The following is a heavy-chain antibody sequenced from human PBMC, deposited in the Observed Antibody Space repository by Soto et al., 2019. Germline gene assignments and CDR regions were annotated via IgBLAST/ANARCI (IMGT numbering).Heavy chain of an antibody. Sequence: QMQLVQSGPEVKKPGTSVKVSCKASGFTFISSAVQWVRQARGQRLEWIGWSVVGSGNTNYAQKFQERVTITRDMSTSTAYMELSSLRSEDTAVYYCAADNGSGSQTEFYYYYGMDVWGQGTTVTVSS. V-gene: IGHV1-58*01. CDR2: SVVGSGNT. J-gene: IGHJ6*01. CDR1: GFTFISSA. CDR3: AADNGSGSQTEFYYYYGMDV. D-gene: IGHD3-10*01.